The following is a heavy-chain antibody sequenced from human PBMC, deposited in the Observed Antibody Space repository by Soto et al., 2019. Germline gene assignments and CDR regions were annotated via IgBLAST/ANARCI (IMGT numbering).Heavy chain of an antibody. Sequence: SETLSLTCAVSGGSISSGGYSWSWIRQPPGKGLEWIGYIYHSGSTYYNPSLKSRVTISVDRSKNQFSLKLSSVTAADTAVYYCSRMYCSSTSCYYNWFDPWGQGTLVTVSS. V-gene: IGHV4-30-2*01. D-gene: IGHD2-2*01. CDR2: IYHSGST. CDR3: SRMYCSSTSCYYNWFDP. J-gene: IGHJ5*02. CDR1: GGSISSGGYS.